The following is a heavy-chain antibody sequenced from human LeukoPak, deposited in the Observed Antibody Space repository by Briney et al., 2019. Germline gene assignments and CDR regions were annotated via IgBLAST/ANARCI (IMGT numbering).Heavy chain of an antibody. J-gene: IGHJ5*02. Sequence: PSETLSLTCTVSGGSISTYYWSWIRQPPGKGLEWIGYIYYSGSTNYNPSLKSRVTISVDTSKNQFSLKLSSVTAADTAVYYCARDYYGSGTNWFDPWGQGTLVTVSS. CDR1: GGSISTYY. CDR3: ARDYYGSGTNWFDP. D-gene: IGHD3-10*01. CDR2: IYYSGST. V-gene: IGHV4-59*01.